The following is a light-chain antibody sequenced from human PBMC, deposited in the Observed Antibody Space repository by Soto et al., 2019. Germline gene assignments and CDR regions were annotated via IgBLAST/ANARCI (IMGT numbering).Light chain of an antibody. J-gene: IGLJ3*02. CDR1: SSDVGGYTY. V-gene: IGLV2-8*01. Sequence: QSVLTQPPSASGSPGQSVTISCTGTSSDVGGYTYVSWYQHHPGKAPKLVIFEVNKRPSGVPDRFSGSKSGNTASLTVSGLQAEDEADYYCSSFAASGVVVFGGGTKLTVL. CDR3: SSFAASGVVV. CDR2: EVN.